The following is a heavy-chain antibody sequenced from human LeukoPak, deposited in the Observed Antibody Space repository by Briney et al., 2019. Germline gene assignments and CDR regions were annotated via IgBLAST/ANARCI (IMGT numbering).Heavy chain of an antibody. D-gene: IGHD3-9*01. CDR3: ARELPYYDILTGYYNNWFDP. CDR1: GGSISSYY. Sequence: SETLSLTCTVSGGSISSYYWSWIRQPPGKGLEWIGYIYYSGSTNYNPSLKSRVTISVDTSKNQFSLKLSSVTAADTAVYYCARELPYYDILTGYYNNWFDPWGQGTLVTVSS. CDR2: IYYSGST. V-gene: IGHV4-59*01. J-gene: IGHJ5*02.